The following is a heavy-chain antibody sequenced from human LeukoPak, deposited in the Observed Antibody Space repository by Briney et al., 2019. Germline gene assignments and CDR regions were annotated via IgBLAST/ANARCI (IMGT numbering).Heavy chain of an antibody. D-gene: IGHD3-3*01. V-gene: IGHV1-8*03. J-gene: IGHJ6*03. CDR2: MNPNRGDT. CDR3: ARGSYYDFWSAYLLWQIQTYYYYYYYMDV. Sequence: GASVKVSCKASGYTFTRYDINWVRQATGQGLEWMGWMNPNRGDTGYAQKFQGRVTITRNTSISTAYMELSSLRSEDTAVYYCARGSYYDFWSAYLLWQIQTYYYYYYYMDVWGKGTTVTVSS. CDR1: GYTFTRYD.